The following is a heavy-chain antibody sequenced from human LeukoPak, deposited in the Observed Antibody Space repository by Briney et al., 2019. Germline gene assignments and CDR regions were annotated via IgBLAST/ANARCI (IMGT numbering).Heavy chain of an antibody. D-gene: IGHD6-6*01. J-gene: IGHJ4*02. CDR2: ISSNGGST. Sequence: GGSLRLSCAASGFTFRSYGMHWVRPAPGKGVEYVAAISSNGGSTDYANSVKGRFTISRDNSKNTLYLQMGSLRAEDMAVYYCARISSSYDYDYWGQGTLVTVSS. V-gene: IGHV3-64*01. CDR1: GFTFRSYG. CDR3: ARISSSYDYDY.